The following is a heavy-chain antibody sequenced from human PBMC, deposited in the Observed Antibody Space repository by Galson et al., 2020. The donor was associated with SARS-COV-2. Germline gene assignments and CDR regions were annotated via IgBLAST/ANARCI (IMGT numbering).Heavy chain of an antibody. V-gene: IGHV4-59*01. D-gene: IGHD3-16*01. CDR1: GGSISNYY. CDR2: IYNSGST. J-gene: IGHJ4*02. CDR3: ARVRRDYIWGEGYYFDY. Sequence: SETLSLTCTISGGSISNYYWTWIRQPPGKGLEWIGYIYNSGSTKYNPSLKSRVAISVETSKSQFSLKLNSVTPADTAVYYCARVRRDYIWGEGYYFDYWGQGTLGTVSS.